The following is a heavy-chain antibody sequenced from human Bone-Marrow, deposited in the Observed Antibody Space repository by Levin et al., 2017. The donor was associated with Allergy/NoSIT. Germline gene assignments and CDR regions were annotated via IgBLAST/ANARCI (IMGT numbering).Heavy chain of an antibody. CDR3: TTGNIVVVPAALDY. CDR2: IKSKTDGGTT. V-gene: IGHV3-15*01. CDR1: GFTFSNAW. Sequence: PGESLKISCAASGFTFSNAWMSWVRQAPGKGLEWVGRIKSKTDGGTTDYAAPVKGRFTISRDDSKNTLYLQMNSLKTEDTAVYYCTTGNIVVVPAALDYWGQGTLVTVSS. D-gene: IGHD2-2*01. J-gene: IGHJ4*02.